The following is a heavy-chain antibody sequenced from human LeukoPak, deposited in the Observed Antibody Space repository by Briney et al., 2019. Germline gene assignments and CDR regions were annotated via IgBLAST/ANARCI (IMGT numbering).Heavy chain of an antibody. CDR3: ARDQVVVVPAAISGWFDP. CDR1: GGSISSGSYY. CDR2: IYTSGST. Sequence: PSETLSLTCTVSGGSISSGSYYWSWIRQPAGKGLEWIGRIYTSGSTNYNPSLKSRVTISVDTSKNQFSLKLSSVTAADTAVYYCARDQVVVVPAAISGWFDPWGQGTLVTVSS. D-gene: IGHD2-2*02. V-gene: IGHV4-61*02. J-gene: IGHJ5*02.